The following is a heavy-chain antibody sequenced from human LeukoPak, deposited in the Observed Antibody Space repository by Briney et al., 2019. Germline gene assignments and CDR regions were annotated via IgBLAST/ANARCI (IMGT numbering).Heavy chain of an antibody. J-gene: IGHJ4*02. D-gene: IGHD2-21*01. CDR1: GFPFSSYG. Sequence: GRSLRLSCAASGFPFSSYGMHWVRQAPGKGLEWVAVIWYDGSKTVYADSVKGRFTISRDNSKNTLFLQTDSLTVEDTGVYYCATDPGGGRWWALLYWGQGTLAIVSS. CDR2: IWYDGSKT. V-gene: IGHV3-33*01. CDR3: ATDPGGGRWWALLY.